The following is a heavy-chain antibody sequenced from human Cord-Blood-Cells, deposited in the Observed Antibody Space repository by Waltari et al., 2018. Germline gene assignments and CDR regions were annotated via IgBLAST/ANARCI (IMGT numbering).Heavy chain of an antibody. D-gene: IGHD3-22*01. CDR2: ISWNSGSI. J-gene: IGHJ3*02. CDR1: GFTFDDYA. CDR3: AKDKSPYDSSGYYYAFDI. Sequence: EVQLVESGGGLVQPGRSLRLSCAASGFTFDDYAMHWVRQAPGKGLEWVSGISWNSGSICNAGCVKGRFAISRDNAKNCLYLKMNSLRAEDTALYYCAKDKSPYDSSGYYYAFDIWGQGTMVTVSS. V-gene: IGHV3-9*01.